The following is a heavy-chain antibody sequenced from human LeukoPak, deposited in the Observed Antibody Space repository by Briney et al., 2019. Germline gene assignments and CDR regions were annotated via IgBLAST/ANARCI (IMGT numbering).Heavy chain of an antibody. Sequence: QPSETLSLTCTVSGGSISSYYWSWIRQPPGKGLEWIGYIYYSGSTNYNPSLKSRVTISVDTSKNQFSLKLSSVTAADTAVYYCASHSGWYWAFDYWGQGTLVTVSS. CDR3: ASHSGWYWAFDY. J-gene: IGHJ4*02. V-gene: IGHV4-59*01. CDR2: IYYSGST. D-gene: IGHD6-19*01. CDR1: GGSISSYY.